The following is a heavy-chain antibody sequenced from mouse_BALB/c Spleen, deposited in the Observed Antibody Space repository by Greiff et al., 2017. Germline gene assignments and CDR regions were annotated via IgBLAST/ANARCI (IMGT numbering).Heavy chain of an antibody. V-gene: IGHV5-6-2*01. D-gene: IGHD1-2*01. Sequence: DVKLVESGGGLVKLGGSLKLSCAASGFTFSSYYMSWVRQTPEKRLELVAAINSNGGSTYYPDTVKGRFTISRDNAKNTLYLQMSSLKSEDTALYYCARLTTATGWFACWGQGTLVTVSA. CDR3: ARLTTATGWFAC. J-gene: IGHJ3*01. CDR2: INSNGGST. CDR1: GFTFSSYY.